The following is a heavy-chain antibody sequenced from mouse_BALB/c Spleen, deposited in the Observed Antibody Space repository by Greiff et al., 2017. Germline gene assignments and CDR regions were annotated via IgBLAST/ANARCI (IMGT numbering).Heavy chain of an antibody. J-gene: IGHJ4*01. CDR2: ISSGSSTI. CDR1: GFTFSSFG. Sequence: EVKLVESGGGLVQPGGSRKLSCAASGFTFSSFGMHWVRQAPEKGLEWVAYISSGSSTIYYADTVKGRFTISRDNPKNTLFLQMTSLRSEDTAMYYCARQGRYAMDYWGQGTSVTVSS. V-gene: IGHV5-17*02. D-gene: IGHD3-3*01. CDR3: ARQGRYAMDY.